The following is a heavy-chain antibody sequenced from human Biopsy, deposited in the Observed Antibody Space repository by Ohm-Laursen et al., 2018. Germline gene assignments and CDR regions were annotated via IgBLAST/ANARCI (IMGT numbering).Heavy chain of an antibody. V-gene: IGHV4-59*01. D-gene: IGHD3-22*01. CDR2: VYCTGST. Sequence: SETLSLTWTVSGDSISSYYWSWIRQPPGKGLEWIGYVYCTGSTDYNPSLQSRVTISVDTSKNHFSLRLRSVTPADTAIYYCARDRGYYSDRTVPGYFDLWGRGTLVTVSS. J-gene: IGHJ2*01. CDR3: ARDRGYYSDRTVPGYFDL. CDR1: GDSISSYY.